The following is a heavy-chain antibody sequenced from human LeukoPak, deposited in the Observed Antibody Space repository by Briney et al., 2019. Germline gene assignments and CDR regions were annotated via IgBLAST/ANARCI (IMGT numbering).Heavy chain of an antibody. V-gene: IGHV3-30*03. Sequence: GGSLRLSCAASGFTFSSYGMHWVRQAPGKGLEWVALISYDGSNEYYADSVRGRFTISRDNSKFTLYMQMNSLRAEDTAVYYCARVRAGYCTSTSCYTGMDVWGQGTTVTGSS. J-gene: IGHJ6*02. CDR2: ISYDGSNE. CDR3: ARVRAGYCTSTSCYTGMDV. D-gene: IGHD2-2*01. CDR1: GFTFSSYG.